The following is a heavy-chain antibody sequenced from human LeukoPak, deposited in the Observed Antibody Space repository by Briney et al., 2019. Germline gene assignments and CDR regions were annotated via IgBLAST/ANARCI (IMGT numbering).Heavy chain of an antibody. D-gene: IGHD3-22*01. CDR2: ISYDGSNK. Sequence: GGSLRLSCAASGFTFTSYGMHWVRQAPGKGLEWVAVISYDGSNKYYADSVKGRFTISRDNSKNTLYLQMNSLRAEDTAVYYCARGWDYYDSSGYGPFDYWGQGTLVTVSS. CDR3: ARGWDYYDSSGYGPFDY. J-gene: IGHJ4*02. V-gene: IGHV3-30*19. CDR1: GFTFTSYG.